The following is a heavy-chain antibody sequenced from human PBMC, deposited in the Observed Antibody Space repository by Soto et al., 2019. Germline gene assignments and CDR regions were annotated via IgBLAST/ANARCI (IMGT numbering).Heavy chain of an antibody. D-gene: IGHD3-9*01. V-gene: IGHV3-53*01. Sequence: PGGSLRLSCAASGFTVSSNYMSWVRQAPGKGLEWFSVIYSGGSTYYADSVKGRFTISRDNSKNTLDLQMNSLRAEDTAVYYCARVIADYDILTGYYSGYAMDVWGQGTTVTVSS. CDR1: GFTVSSNY. CDR2: IYSGGST. CDR3: ARVIADYDILTGYYSGYAMDV. J-gene: IGHJ6*02.